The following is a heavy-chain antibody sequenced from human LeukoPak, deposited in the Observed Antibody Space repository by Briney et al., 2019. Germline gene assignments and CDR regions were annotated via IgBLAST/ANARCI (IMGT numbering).Heavy chain of an antibody. CDR2: INPSTGDT. D-gene: IGHD6-13*01. CDR3: ARDRGSSWYFDY. Sequence: ASVKVSCKTSGYXFTGYYIHWVRQAPGQGLEWMGWINPSTGDTNYAQKFQGRVAMTRDTSITTAYMEMTRLTSDDTAVYYCARDRGSSWYFDYWGQGTLVTVSS. J-gene: IGHJ4*02. CDR1: GYXFTGYY. V-gene: IGHV1-2*02.